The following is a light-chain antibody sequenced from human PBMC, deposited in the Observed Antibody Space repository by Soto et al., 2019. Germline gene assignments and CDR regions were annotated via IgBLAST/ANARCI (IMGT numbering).Light chain of an antibody. V-gene: IGKV3-15*01. CDR3: QQYNNWPPWT. J-gene: IGKJ1*01. CDR2: GAS. CDR1: QSVSSN. Sequence: EIVMTQSPATLSVSPGERATLSCRASQSVSSNLAWYQQKPGQAPRLLIYGASTMPTGNPARFSGSGSGTEFTLTISSLQSEDFAVYYCQQYNNWPPWTFGQGTKVEIK.